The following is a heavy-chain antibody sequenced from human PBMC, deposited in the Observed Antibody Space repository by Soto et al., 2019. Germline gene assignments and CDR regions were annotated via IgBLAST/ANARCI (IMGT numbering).Heavy chain of an antibody. CDR1: GGSFSGYY. Sequence: SETLSLTCAVYGGSFSGYYWSWIRQPPGKGLEWIGEINHSGSTNYNPSLKSRVTISVDTSKNQFSLKLSSVTAADTAVYYCARVKTYYDFWSGYPAYYFDYWGQGTLVTVSS. D-gene: IGHD3-3*01. CDR3: ARVKTYYDFWSGYPAYYFDY. CDR2: INHSGST. V-gene: IGHV4-34*01. J-gene: IGHJ4*02.